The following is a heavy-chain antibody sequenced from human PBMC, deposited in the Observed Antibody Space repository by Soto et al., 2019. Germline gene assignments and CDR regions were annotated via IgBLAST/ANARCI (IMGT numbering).Heavy chain of an antibody. Sequence: EVQVLEFGGGLVQPGGSLRLSCEGSGFTFSSYWMYWARQAPGKGLVWVSRINSDGSSTNYADAVKGRFTISRDNAKNTVDLQMNSLRAEDTAVYYCVGGTGYWGQGTLVTVSS. J-gene: IGHJ4*02. D-gene: IGHD1-1*01. CDR2: INSDGSST. V-gene: IGHV3-74*01. CDR3: VGGTGY. CDR1: GFTFSSYW.